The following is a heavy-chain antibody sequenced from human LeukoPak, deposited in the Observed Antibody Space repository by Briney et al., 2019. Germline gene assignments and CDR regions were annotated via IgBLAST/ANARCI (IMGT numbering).Heavy chain of an antibody. CDR2: ISISGSTI. Sequence: WGTLRLSCAASGFTFSDYYMSWIPQAPGQGLEGVSYISISGSTIYYADSVKGRFTISRDNAKNSRYLQMNSLRAEDTAVYYCAREDLRRTMVRGVMSFDYWGQGTLVTVSS. CDR3: AREDLRRTMVRGVMSFDY. V-gene: IGHV3-11*01. CDR1: GFTFSDYY. J-gene: IGHJ4*02. D-gene: IGHD3-10*01.